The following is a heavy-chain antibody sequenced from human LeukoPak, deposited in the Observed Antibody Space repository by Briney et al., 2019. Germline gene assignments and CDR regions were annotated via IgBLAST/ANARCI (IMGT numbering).Heavy chain of an antibody. D-gene: IGHD2-2*01. CDR3: AKWGIVVVPAAMGFDY. CDR2: ISGSGGST. CDR1: GFTFSSYA. V-gene: IGHV3-23*01. J-gene: IGHJ4*02. Sequence: GGSLRLSCAASGFTFSSYAMSWVRQAPGKGLEWVSAISGSGGSTYYADSVKGRLTISRDNSKNTLYLQMNSLRAEDTAVYYCAKWGIVVVPAAMGFDYWGQGTLVTVSS.